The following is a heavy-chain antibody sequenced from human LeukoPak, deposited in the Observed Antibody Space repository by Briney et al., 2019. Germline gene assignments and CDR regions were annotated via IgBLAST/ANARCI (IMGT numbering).Heavy chain of an antibody. CDR3: ARARSSVAGYYFDY. CDR1: GYTFTSYG. CDR2: ISAYNGNT. Sequence: GASVKVSCKASGYTFTSYGISWVRQAPGQGLEWIGWISAYNGNTNYVQKLQGRVTMTTDTSTSTAYMELRSLRSDDTAVYYCARARSSVAGYYFDYWGQGTLVTVSS. V-gene: IGHV1-18*01. J-gene: IGHJ4*02. D-gene: IGHD6-19*01.